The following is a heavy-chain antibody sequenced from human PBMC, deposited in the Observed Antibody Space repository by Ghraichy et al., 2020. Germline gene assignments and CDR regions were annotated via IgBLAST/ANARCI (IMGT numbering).Heavy chain of an antibody. J-gene: IGHJ4*02. CDR3: AGAYIVPTIPYDS. CDR1: GGSFSDYY. Sequence: SETLSLTCAVYGGSFSDYYWSWVRQPPGKGLEWIGEINHGGSTNYNPSLKSRVTISVDTSKNQFSLKLTSVTAADTAVYYCAGAYIVPTIPYDSWGQGTLVIVSS. D-gene: IGHD5-12*01. CDR2: INHGGST. V-gene: IGHV4-34*01.